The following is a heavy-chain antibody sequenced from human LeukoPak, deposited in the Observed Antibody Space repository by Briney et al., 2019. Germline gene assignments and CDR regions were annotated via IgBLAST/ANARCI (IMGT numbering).Heavy chain of an antibody. CDR1: GYTFTSYG. CDR2: ISTYNGNT. CDR3: ARSTPNDYYYYYMDV. V-gene: IGHV1-18*01. Sequence: GASVKVSCKPSGYTFTSYGISWVRQAPGQGLEWVGWISTYNGNTNYAQKFQGRVTMTTDTSTSTAYMELRSLRSDDTAVYYCARSTPNDYYYYYMDVWGKGTTVTISS. J-gene: IGHJ6*03.